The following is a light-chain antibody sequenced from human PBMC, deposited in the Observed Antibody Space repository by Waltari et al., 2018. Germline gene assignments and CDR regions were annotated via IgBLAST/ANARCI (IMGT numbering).Light chain of an antibody. CDR2: DAS. V-gene: IGKV3-11*01. J-gene: IGKJ2*01. CDR1: QSVGTY. CDR3: QQRSSWTPHT. Sequence: EIVLTQSPATLSLSPGETATLSCRASQSVGTYLAWYQQKPGQAPRLLIYDASNSATGIPARFRGSGSVTDCPLTIISLEPEDFALYYCQQRSSWTPHTFGQGARLEIK.